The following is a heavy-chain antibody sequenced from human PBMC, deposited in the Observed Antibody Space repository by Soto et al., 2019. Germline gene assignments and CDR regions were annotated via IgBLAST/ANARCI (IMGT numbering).Heavy chain of an antibody. CDR3: AKRYYYDGSGPYGMDV. J-gene: IGHJ6*02. Sequence: PGGSLRLSCAASGFTFSSYAMSWVRQAPGKGLERVSAISASGGNTYYADSVKGRFTISRDNSKNTLYLHMNSLRAEDTAVYFCAKRYYYDGSGPYGMDVWGQGTTVTVSS. CDR2: ISASGGNT. D-gene: IGHD3-22*01. V-gene: IGHV3-23*01. CDR1: GFTFSSYA.